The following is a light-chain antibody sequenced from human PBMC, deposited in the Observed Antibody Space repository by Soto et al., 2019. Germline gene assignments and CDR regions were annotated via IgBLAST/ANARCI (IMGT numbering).Light chain of an antibody. CDR2: GAS. CDR3: QQYDNWPLT. CDR1: QGVSRK. Sequence: DIVMTQSPATLSVAPGERVTFSCRASQGVSRKLAWYQHKPGQAPRLLISGASTGATGIPARFSGSGSGTEFTLTISSLQSEDFGVYFCQQYDNWPLTFGGGTKVEIK. J-gene: IGKJ4*01. V-gene: IGKV3-15*01.